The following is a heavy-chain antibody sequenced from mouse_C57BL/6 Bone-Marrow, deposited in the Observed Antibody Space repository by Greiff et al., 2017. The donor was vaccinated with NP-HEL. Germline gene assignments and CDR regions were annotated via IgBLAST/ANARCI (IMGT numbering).Heavy chain of an antibody. V-gene: IGHV5-4*03. Sequence: EVKLVESGGGLVKPGGSLKLSCAASGFTFSSYAMSWVRQTPEKRLEWVATISDGGSYTYYPDNVKGRFTISRDNAKNNLYLQMSHLKSEDTAMDYCARTLLWYFDVWGTGTTVTVSS. CDR2: ISDGGSYT. D-gene: IGHD1-1*01. J-gene: IGHJ1*03. CDR3: ARTLLWYFDV. CDR1: GFTFSSYA.